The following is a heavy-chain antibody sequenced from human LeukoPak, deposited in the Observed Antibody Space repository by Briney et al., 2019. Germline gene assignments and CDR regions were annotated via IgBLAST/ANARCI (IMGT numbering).Heavy chain of an antibody. Sequence: PGRSLRLSCAASGFSFDDYAMHWVRQAPGKGLEWVSGINWNGGSIGYADSVKGRFTISRDNAKNSLYLQMNSLRAEDTALYYSAKDINGRGPYYYYYGMDVWGQGTTVTVSS. J-gene: IGHJ6*02. CDR3: AKDINGRGPYYYYYGMDV. V-gene: IGHV3-9*01. CDR1: GFSFDDYA. D-gene: IGHD3-16*01. CDR2: INWNGGSI.